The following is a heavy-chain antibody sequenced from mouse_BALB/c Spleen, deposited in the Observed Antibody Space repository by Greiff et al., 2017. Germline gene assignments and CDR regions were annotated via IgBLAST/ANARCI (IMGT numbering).Heavy chain of an antibody. CDR1: GFTFSSYA. D-gene: IGHD1-1*01. J-gene: IGHJ4*01. CDR3: AKITTVVGAMDY. V-gene: IGHV5-6-5*01. Sequence: EVKLVESGGGLVKPGGSRKLSCAASGFTFSSYAMSWVRQTPEKRLEWVASISSGGSTYYPDSVKGRFSISKDNARNILYLQMSSLRSEDTAMYYSAKITTVVGAMDYWGQGTSVTVSS. CDR2: ISSGGST.